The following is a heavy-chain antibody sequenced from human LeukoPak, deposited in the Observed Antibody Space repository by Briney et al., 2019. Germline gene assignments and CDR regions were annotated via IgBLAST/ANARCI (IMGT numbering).Heavy chain of an antibody. D-gene: IGHD3-3*01. V-gene: IGHV4-39*07. CDR1: GGSISSYY. Sequence: PSETLSLTCTVSGGSISSYYWGWIRQPPGKGLEWIGSIYHSGSTYYDSSLKSRVTISVDTSKNQFSLKLSSVTAADTAVYYCARVFSYPLRVPFDPWGQGTLVTVSS. CDR3: ARVFSYPLRVPFDP. CDR2: IYHSGST. J-gene: IGHJ5*02.